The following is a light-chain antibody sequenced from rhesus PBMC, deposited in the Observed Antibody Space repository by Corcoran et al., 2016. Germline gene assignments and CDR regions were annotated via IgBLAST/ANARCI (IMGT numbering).Light chain of an antibody. J-gene: IGKJ4*01. Sequence: DIQMTQSPSSLSASVGDTVTITCQASQGISKYLAWYQQKPGKAPKLLNYDATTLQSGVPSRFSGRGSGTEFTLTISSLQPEDFTTYYCQKHNSYPPSFGGGTKVELK. CDR2: DAT. V-gene: IGKV1-25*01. CDR3: QKHNSYPPS. CDR1: QGISKY.